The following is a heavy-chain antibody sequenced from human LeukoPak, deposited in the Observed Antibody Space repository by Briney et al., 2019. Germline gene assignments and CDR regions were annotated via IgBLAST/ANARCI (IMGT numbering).Heavy chain of an antibody. Sequence: GGSLRLSCAASGFTSDDYAMHWVRQAPGKGLEWVSGISWNSGSIGYADSVKGRFTISRDNAKNSLYLQMNSLRAEDTALYYCAKDIAAAGDDAFDIWGQGTMVTVSS. CDR2: ISWNSGSI. CDR1: GFTSDDYA. D-gene: IGHD6-13*01. CDR3: AKDIAAAGDDAFDI. V-gene: IGHV3-9*02. J-gene: IGHJ3*02.